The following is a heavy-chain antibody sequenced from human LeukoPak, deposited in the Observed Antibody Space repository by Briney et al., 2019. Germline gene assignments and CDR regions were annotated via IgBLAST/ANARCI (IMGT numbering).Heavy chain of an antibody. CDR3: ARHHHVDTAMGHNWFDP. D-gene: IGHD5-18*01. J-gene: IGHJ5*02. V-gene: IGHV4-39*01. CDR1: GGSISSSSYY. Sequence: SETLSLTCTVSGGSISSSSYYWGWIRQPPGKGLEWIGSIYYTGSTHYNPPLKSRVTPSVDMSKNQFSLKLSSVTAADTAMYYCARHHHVDTAMGHNWFDPWGQGTLVTVSS. CDR2: IYYTGST.